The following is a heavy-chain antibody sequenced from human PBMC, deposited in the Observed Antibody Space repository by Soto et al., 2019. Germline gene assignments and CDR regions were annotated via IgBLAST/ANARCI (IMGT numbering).Heavy chain of an antibody. CDR2: INAGNGNT. D-gene: IGHD2-21*01. CDR3: ATLPPRIVVTILPIPS. V-gene: IGHV1-3*01. CDR1: EYTFTNYA. Sequence: GASVKVSCTSSEYTFTNYAIHWVRQAPGQRLEWMGRINAGNGNTKYSRKFQGRIIITRDTSARTVYMELSSLRSEDTAVYYCATLPPRIVVTILPIPSWGQGTRVTVSS. J-gene: IGHJ4*02.